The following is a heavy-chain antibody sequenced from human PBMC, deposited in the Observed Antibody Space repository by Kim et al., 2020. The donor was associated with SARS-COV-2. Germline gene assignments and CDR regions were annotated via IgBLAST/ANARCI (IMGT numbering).Heavy chain of an antibody. CDR2: INHSGST. J-gene: IGHJ2*01. CDR1: GGSFSGYY. V-gene: IGHV4-34*01. CDR3: ARAEPMVRGVISFFDL. Sequence: SETLSLTCAVYGGSFSGYYWSWIRQPPGKGLEWIGEINHSGSTNYNPSLKSRVTISVDTSKNQFSLKLSSVTAADTAVYYCARAEPMVRGVISFFDLWGR. D-gene: IGHD3-10*01.